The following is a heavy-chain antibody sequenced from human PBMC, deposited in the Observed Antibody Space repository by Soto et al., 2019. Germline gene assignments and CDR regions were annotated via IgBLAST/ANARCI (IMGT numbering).Heavy chain of an antibody. D-gene: IGHD2-21*01. V-gene: IGHV1-18*01. J-gene: IGHJ5*02. CDR1: GYTFTNFG. CDR3: AKDVSGCGSQKGDL. Sequence: ASVKVSCKASGYTFTNFGISWVRQAPGQGLEWMGWISAYNGNTNYAQNFQGRVTMTTDTSTSTAYMELRSLRSDDTAVYFCAKDVSGCGSQKGDLWGQGTLVTVSS. CDR2: ISAYNGNT.